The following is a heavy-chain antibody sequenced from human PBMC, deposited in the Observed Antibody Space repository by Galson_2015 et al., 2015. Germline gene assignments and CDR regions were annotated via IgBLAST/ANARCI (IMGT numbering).Heavy chain of an antibody. Sequence: SLRLSCAASGFTFSDFWMHWVRQAPGKRLWWVSRSNHDGGRIKYGDSVKGRFTSSRDNAKNTLYLQRNSLRGEDTAVYDCSRGIAADSDYWGQGTLVTVSS. D-gene: IGHD6-25*01. V-gene: IGHV3-74*03. J-gene: IGHJ4*02. CDR2: SNHDGGRI. CDR3: SRGIAADSDY. CDR1: GFTFSDFW.